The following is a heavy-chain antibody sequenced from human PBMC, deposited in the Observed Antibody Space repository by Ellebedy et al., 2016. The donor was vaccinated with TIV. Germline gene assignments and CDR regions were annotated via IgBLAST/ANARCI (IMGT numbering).Heavy chain of an antibody. D-gene: IGHD3-22*01. J-gene: IGHJ4*02. CDR1: GLTFNTYW. Sequence: GESLKISXAASGLTFNTYWMTWVRQAPRKRLASVAQTRDDGCAKKYVDSVKGRFTISRDNAKNSLYRQMNSLRAEDTAVYYCASDVDSSGYSPFGNWGQGTLVTVSS. CDR2: TRDDGCAK. CDR3: ASDVDSSGYSPFGN. V-gene: IGHV3-7*01.